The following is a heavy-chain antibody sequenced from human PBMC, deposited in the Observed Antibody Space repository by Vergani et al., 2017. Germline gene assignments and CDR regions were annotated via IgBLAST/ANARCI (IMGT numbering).Heavy chain of an antibody. CDR3: VRDLGRGYCSTTLCFGMDL. J-gene: IGHJ6*02. CDR2: IHHYGST. V-gene: IGHV4-4*03. Sequence: QVQLQESGPGLVKPPGTLSLICAVSGGSISSENWWSWVRQSPGKGLEWIGEIHHYGSTNYNPSLKSRVTIYLDKSKNQFSLTLSSVTAADTAVYYCVRDLGRGYCSTTLCFGMDLWCQGTTVTVS. D-gene: IGHD2-15*01. CDR1: GGSISSENW.